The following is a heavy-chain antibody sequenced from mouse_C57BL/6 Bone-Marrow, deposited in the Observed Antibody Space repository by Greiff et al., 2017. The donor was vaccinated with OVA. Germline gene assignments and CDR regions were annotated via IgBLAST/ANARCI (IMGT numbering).Heavy chain of an antibody. J-gene: IGHJ3*01. V-gene: IGHV5-12*01. D-gene: IGHD1-1*02. CDR3: ARLMATGGFAY. Sequence: EVQLQESGGGLVQPGGSLKLSCAASGFTFSDYYMYWVRQTPEKRLEWVAYISNGGGSTYYPDTVKGRFTISRDNAKNTLYLQMSRLKSEDTAMYYCARLMATGGFAYWGQGTLVTVSA. CDR2: ISNGGGST. CDR1: GFTFSDYY.